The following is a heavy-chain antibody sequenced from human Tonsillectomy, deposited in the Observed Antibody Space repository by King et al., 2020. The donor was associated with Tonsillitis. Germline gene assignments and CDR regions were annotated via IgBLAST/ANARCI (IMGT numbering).Heavy chain of an antibody. Sequence: QLVQSGAEVRKPGASVKVSCKASGYTFTDYHLHWVRQAPGQGLEWMGWIDPNTGGTNYAQEFQARVTMTRDTSITTAYMELSRLRSDDTAMYYCARGGCSGSTCSRGYGMDVWGQGTTVTVSS. CDR3: ARGGCSGSTCSRGYGMDV. D-gene: IGHD2-15*01. CDR1: GYTFTDYH. J-gene: IGHJ6*02. V-gene: IGHV1-2*02. CDR2: IDPNTGGT.